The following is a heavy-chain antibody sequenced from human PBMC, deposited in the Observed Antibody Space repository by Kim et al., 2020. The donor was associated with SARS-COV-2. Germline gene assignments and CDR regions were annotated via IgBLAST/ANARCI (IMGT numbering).Heavy chain of an antibody. D-gene: IGHD4-17*01. CDR3: ARAPTRCNVNWFDP. J-gene: IGHJ5*02. Sequence: ESVKGRFTISRDNAKNTLYLQMNSLRAEDTAVYYCARAPTRCNVNWFDPWGQGTLVTVSS. V-gene: IGHV3-74*01.